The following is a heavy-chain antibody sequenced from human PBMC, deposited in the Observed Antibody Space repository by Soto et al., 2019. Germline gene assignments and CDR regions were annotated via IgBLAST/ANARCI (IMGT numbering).Heavy chain of an antibody. CDR3: AGFIAAESLKYCFDP. J-gene: IGHJ5*02. CDR2: IIPIFGTA. CDR1: GGTFSSYA. D-gene: IGHD6-13*01. V-gene: IGHV1-69*01. Sequence: QVQLVQSGAEVKKPGSSVKVSCKASGGTFSSYAISWVRQAPGQGLEWMGGIIPIFGTANYAQKFQGRVTITADESTSTAYMELSSLRSEDTAVYSCAGFIAAESLKYCFDPWGQGTLVTVSS.